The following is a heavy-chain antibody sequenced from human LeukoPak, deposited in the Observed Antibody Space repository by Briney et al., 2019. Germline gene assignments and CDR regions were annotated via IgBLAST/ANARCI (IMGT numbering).Heavy chain of an antibody. J-gene: IGHJ4*02. D-gene: IGHD6-19*01. V-gene: IGHV4-61*02. CDR1: GGSISSGSYY. Sequence: SETLSLTCTVSGGSISSGSYYWSWIRQPAGKGLEWIGRIYTSGSTNYNPSLKSRVTISVDTSKNQFSLKLSSVTAADTAVYYCARTPYSSGWQPFDYWGQGTLVTVSS. CDR3: ARTPYSSGWQPFDY. CDR2: IYTSGST.